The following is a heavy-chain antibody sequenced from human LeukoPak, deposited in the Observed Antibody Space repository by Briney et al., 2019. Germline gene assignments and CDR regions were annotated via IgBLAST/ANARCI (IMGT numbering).Heavy chain of an antibody. Sequence: PGGSLRLSCAASGFTVSDNYMSWVRQAPGKGLDWVSVMYSGGDTYYANSVKGRFTFSRDISKNTLYLQMNGLRTVDTAMYYCARDAPQVPAAGVLASWGQGTLVTVSS. J-gene: IGHJ5*02. CDR1: GFTVSDNY. V-gene: IGHV3-53*01. D-gene: IGHD6-13*01. CDR3: ARDAPQVPAAGVLAS. CDR2: MYSGGDT.